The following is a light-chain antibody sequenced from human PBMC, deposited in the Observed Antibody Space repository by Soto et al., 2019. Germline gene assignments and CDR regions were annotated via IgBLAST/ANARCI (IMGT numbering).Light chain of an antibody. Sequence: SYELTQPPSVSVSPGQTASITCSGDNLGDKYVCWYQQKPDQSPVQVIYQDNKRPSGIPERFSGTNSGNTATLTISGTQAMDEADYYCQAWDYSTAYYVFGTGTKLTVL. CDR3: QAWDYSTAYYV. CDR1: NLGDKY. V-gene: IGLV3-1*01. J-gene: IGLJ1*01. CDR2: QDN.